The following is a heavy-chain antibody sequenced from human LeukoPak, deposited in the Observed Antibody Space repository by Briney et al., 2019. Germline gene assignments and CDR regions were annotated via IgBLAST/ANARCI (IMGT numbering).Heavy chain of an antibody. J-gene: IGHJ4*02. D-gene: IGHD2-15*01. CDR2: ISSSSNHI. Sequence: PGGSLRLSCAASGLTFSSYSMNWVRQAPGKGLEWVSSISSSSNHIYYADSVKGRFTISRDNAKNSLFLQMNTLRAEDTAVYYCARDHGCSGGSCYSKIDCWGQGTLVTVSS. V-gene: IGHV3-21*01. CDR1: GLTFSSYS. CDR3: ARDHGCSGGSCYSKIDC.